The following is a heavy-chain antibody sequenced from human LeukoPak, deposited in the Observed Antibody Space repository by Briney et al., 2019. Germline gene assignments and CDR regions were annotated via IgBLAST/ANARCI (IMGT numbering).Heavy chain of an antibody. J-gene: IGHJ4*02. CDR3: ARVVADSSGWETLDY. Sequence: ASVKVSCKASGGTFSSYAISWVRQAPGQGLEWMGGIIPIFGTANYARNFQGRVTMTRDTSTSTVYMELSSLRSEDTAVYYCARVVADSSGWETLDYWGQGTLVTVSS. V-gene: IGHV1-69*05. D-gene: IGHD6-19*01. CDR1: GGTFSSYA. CDR2: IIPIFGTA.